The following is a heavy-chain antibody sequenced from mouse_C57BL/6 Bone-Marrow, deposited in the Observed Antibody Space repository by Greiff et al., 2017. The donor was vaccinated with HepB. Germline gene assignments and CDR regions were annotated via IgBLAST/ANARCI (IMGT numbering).Heavy chain of an antibody. Sequence: VQLKESGAELVRPGASVKLSCTASGFNIKDDYMHWVKQRPEQGLEWIGWIDPENGDTEYASKFQGKATITADTSSNTAYLQLSSLTSEDTAVYYSTTDGYDGVDYWGQGTTLTVSS. CDR2: IDPENGDT. CDR1: GFNIKDDY. CDR3: TTDGYDGVDY. J-gene: IGHJ2*01. D-gene: IGHD2-2*01. V-gene: IGHV14-4*01.